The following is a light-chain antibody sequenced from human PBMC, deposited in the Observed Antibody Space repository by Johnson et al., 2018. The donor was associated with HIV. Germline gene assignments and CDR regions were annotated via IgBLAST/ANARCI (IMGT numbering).Light chain of an antibody. CDR2: YNN. J-gene: IGLJ1*01. V-gene: IGLV1-51*01. CDR3: GTWVSSLEAGV. CDR1: SSNIGNNY. Sequence: QSVLTQPPSVSAAPGQKVTISCSGSSSNIGNNYVSWYQQLPRTAPKLLIYYNNKRPSGIPDRFSGSKSGTSATLGIAGLQTGDEADYYCGTWVSSLEAGVFGTGTKVTVL.